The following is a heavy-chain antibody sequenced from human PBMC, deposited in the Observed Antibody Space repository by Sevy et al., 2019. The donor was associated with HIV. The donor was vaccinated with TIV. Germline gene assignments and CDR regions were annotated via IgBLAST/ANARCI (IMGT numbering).Heavy chain of an antibody. V-gene: IGHV3-33*01. Sequence: GGSLRLSCAASGFTFSSYGMHWVRQAPGKGLEWVAVIWYDGSNKYYADSVKGRFTISRDNSKNTLYLQMNSLRAEDTAVYYCARDMVRGVMSRYFDYWGQRTLVTVSS. CDR2: IWYDGSNK. CDR1: GFTFSSYG. CDR3: ARDMVRGVMSRYFDY. D-gene: IGHD3-10*01. J-gene: IGHJ4*02.